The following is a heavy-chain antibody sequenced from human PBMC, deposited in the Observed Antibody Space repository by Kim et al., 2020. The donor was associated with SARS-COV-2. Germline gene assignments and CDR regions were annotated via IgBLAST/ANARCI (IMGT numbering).Heavy chain of an antibody. Sequence: ASVKVSCKASGYTFTSYYMHWVRQAPGQGLEWMGIINPSGGSTSYAQKFQGRVTMTRDTSTSTVYMELSSLRSEDTAVYYCARERIIQPNIFYRVGNYGVDLWGQGTTVTVSS. V-gene: IGHV1-46*03. CDR1: GYTFTSYY. J-gene: IGHJ6*02. D-gene: IGHD3-3*01. CDR3: ARERIIQPNIFYRVGNYGVDL. CDR2: INPSGGST.